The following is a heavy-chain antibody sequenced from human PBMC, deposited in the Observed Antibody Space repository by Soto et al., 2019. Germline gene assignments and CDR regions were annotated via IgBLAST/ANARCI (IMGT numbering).Heavy chain of an antibody. CDR1: GFSFTTSGVG. CDR3: AHRVLRTVFGLVTTTAIYFDF. V-gene: IGHV2-5*02. D-gene: IGHD3-3*01. CDR2: IYWDDDK. Sequence: QITLNESGPTQVKPRQTLTLTCTFSGFSFTTSGVGVGWIRQSPGKAPEWLALIYWDDDKRYSPSLKSRLTITKDTSKNQVVLTMADLDPADTATYYCAHRVLRTVFGLVTTTAIYFDFWGQGTPVAVSS. J-gene: IGHJ4*02.